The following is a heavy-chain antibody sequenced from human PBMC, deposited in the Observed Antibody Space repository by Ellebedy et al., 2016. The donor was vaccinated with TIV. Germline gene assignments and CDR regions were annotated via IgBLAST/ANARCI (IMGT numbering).Heavy chain of an antibody. V-gene: IGHV3-7*01. CDR3: AREGAEYDFWSGYYSSYYYMDV. D-gene: IGHD3-3*01. CDR1: GFTFSSYW. Sequence: GESLKISCAASGFTFSSYWMSWVRQAPGKGLEWVANIKQDGSEKYYVDSVKGRFTISRDNAKNSLYLQMNSLRAEDTAVYYCAREGAEYDFWSGYYSSYYYMDVWGKGTTVTVSS. J-gene: IGHJ6*03. CDR2: IKQDGSEK.